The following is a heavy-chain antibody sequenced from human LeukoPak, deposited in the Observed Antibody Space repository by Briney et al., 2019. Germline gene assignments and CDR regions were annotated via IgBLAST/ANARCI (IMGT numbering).Heavy chain of an antibody. Sequence: SETLSLTCAVHGMSFTGYYWSWIRQPPGKGLEWIGEMNHRGNSYFNPSIKSRVTISLDTSRKQFSLNLTSVTAADTAFYFCARGSGSYTGAADHWGQGTLVTVSS. J-gene: IGHJ5*02. D-gene: IGHD6-19*01. CDR3: ARGSGSYTGAADH. CDR2: MNHRGNS. V-gene: IGHV4-34*01. CDR1: GMSFTGYY.